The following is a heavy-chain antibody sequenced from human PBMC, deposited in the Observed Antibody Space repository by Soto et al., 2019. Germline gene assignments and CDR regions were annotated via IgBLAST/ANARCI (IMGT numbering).Heavy chain of an antibody. D-gene: IGHD2-15*01. CDR1: GGTFSSHA. V-gene: IGHV1-69*13. J-gene: IGHJ6*02. CDR2: IIPIFGTT. Sequence: ASVKVSCKASGGTFSSHAVSWVRQAPGQGLEWMGGIIPIFGTTNYAQKFQGRLTITADESTSTAYMELTSLRSEDTAVYYCARDNCSGGPCYPYYYYGMDVWGQGTTVTVSS. CDR3: ARDNCSGGPCYPYYYYGMDV.